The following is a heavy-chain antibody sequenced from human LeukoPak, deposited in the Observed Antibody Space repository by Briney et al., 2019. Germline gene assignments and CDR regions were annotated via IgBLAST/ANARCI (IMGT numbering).Heavy chain of an antibody. V-gene: IGHV1-8*01. D-gene: IGHD2-2*01. CDR2: MNPNSGNT. CDR3: ARSWSVRYCSSTSCRNGWFDP. CDR1: GYTFTSYD. Sequence: ASVKVSCKASGYTFTSYDINWVRQATGQGLEWMGWMNPNSGNTGYAQKFQGRVTITRNTSISTAYMELSSLRSEDTAVYYCARSWSVRYCSSTSCRNGWFDPWGQRTLVTVSS. J-gene: IGHJ5*02.